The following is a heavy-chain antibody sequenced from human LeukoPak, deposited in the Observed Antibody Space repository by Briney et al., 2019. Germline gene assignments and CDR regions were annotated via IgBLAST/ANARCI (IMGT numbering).Heavy chain of an antibody. CDR3: ASGLYGGVFDY. CDR1: GITLSNYG. D-gene: IGHD4/OR15-4a*01. CDR2: ISTSSDST. V-gene: IGHV3-23*01. J-gene: IGHJ4*02. Sequence: GGSLRLSCAVSGITLSNYGMSWVRQAPGKGLEWVSDISTSSDSTYHIESVRGRFTISRDNSKNTLYLQMNSLRVDDTAVYYCASGLYGGVFDYWGQGTLVTVSS.